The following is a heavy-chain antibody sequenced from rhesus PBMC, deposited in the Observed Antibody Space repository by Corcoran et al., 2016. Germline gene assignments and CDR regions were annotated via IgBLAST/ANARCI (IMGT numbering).Heavy chain of an antibody. J-gene: IGHJ6*01. Sequence: EVQLVESGGGLVQPGGSLRLSCAASGFTFSNVGMNWVRQAPGKGLEWVARIKSKADGGTADYAASVKGRFTISRDDSKNTLYLQMNSLKTEDTAVYYCTTEVLDSWGQGVVVTVSS. CDR1: GFTFSNVG. CDR2: IKSKADGGTA. CDR3: TTEVLDS. V-gene: IGHV3-30*01.